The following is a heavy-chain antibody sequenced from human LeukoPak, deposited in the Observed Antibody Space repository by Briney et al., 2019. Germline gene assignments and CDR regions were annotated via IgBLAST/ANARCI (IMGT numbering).Heavy chain of an antibody. D-gene: IGHD2-2*01. V-gene: IGHV3-11*01. CDR3: ARSQGGYCSSTSCSLGAFDI. CDR1: GFTFSDYY. CDR2: ISSSGSAI. J-gene: IGHJ3*02. Sequence: PGGSLRLSCAASGFTFSDYYMSWTRQAPGKGLEWVSYISSSGSAIYYADSVKGRFTISRDNAKNSLYLQMNSLRAEDTAVYYCARSQGGYCSSTSCSLGAFDIWGQGTMVTVPS.